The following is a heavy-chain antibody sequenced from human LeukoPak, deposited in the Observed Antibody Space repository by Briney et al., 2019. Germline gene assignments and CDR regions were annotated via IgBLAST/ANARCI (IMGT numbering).Heavy chain of an antibody. CDR1: GFTFSGYV. J-gene: IGHJ5*02. Sequence: PGGFLRFSCAASGFTFSGYVMSWVRQAPGKGLEWVSAMSGSGSNTYYADSLKGRFTISRDNFKSTLYLQMNSLRVEDTAVYYCAKGFNWFDPWGQGTLVTVSS. CDR3: AKGFNWFDP. V-gene: IGHV3-23*01. CDR2: MSGSGSNT.